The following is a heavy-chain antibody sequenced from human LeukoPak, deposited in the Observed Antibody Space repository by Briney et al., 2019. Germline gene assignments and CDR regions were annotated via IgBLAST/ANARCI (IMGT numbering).Heavy chain of an antibody. Sequence: GGSLRLSCAASGFTFSSYEMNWVRQAPGKGLEWVSYISSSGSTIYYADSAKGRFTISRDNAKNSLYLQMNSLRAEDTAVYYCARDPGPYYYDSSGYYTNQGAFDYWGQGTLVTVSS. CDR1: GFTFSSYE. V-gene: IGHV3-48*03. CDR3: ARDPGPYYYDSSGYYTNQGAFDY. D-gene: IGHD3-22*01. CDR2: ISSSGSTI. J-gene: IGHJ4*01.